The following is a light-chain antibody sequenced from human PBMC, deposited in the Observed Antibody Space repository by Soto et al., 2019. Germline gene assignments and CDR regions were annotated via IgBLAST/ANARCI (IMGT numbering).Light chain of an antibody. J-gene: IGKJ1*01. CDR1: QSISSSY. CDR3: QQYGDSPRT. CDR2: GTS. Sequence: EIVLTQSPGTLSLSPGERVTLSCRASQSISSSYLAWYQHKPGQAPRLLMYGTSSRATGIPERFSGSGSGTDFTLTISRLEPEDFAVYYCQQYGDSPRTFGQGTKVEIK. V-gene: IGKV3-20*01.